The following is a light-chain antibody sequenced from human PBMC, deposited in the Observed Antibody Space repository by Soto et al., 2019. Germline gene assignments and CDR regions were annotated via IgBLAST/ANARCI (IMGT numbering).Light chain of an antibody. Sequence: QLVLTQPPSVSAAPGQRVTISCTGSSSNIGGGYDVHWYQQLPGTAPKLLMYANSNRPSGVPDRFSGSKSGTSASLAITGLQAEDEADYYCHSYDTSLSGYVFGAGTKVTVL. J-gene: IGLJ1*01. V-gene: IGLV1-40*01. CDR3: HSYDTSLSGYV. CDR1: SSNIGGGYD. CDR2: ANS.